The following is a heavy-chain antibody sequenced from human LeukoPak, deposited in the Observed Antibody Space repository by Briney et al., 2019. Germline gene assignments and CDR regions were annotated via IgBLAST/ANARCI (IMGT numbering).Heavy chain of an antibody. V-gene: IGHV3-30*02. J-gene: IGHJ4*02. CDR2: IRYDGSNK. CDR3: AKDLRGSSSWYYFDY. D-gene: IGHD6-13*01. Sequence: GGSLRLSCAASGFTFSTYGMHWVRQAPGKGLEWVAFIRYDGSNKYYADSVKGRFTISRDNSKNTLYLQMNSLRAEDTAVYYCAKDLRGSSSWYYFDYWGQGTLVTVSS. CDR1: GFTFSTYG.